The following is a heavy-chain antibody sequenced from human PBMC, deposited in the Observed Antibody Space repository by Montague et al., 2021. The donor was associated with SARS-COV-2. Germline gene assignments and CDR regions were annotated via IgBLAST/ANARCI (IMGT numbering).Heavy chain of an antibody. CDR2: IYDSGST. CDR1: GNSVRSYY. J-gene: IGHJ4*02. CDR3: ARENTVTTFGGPYYIDS. Sequence: SETLSLTCIVSGNSVRSYYWSWTRQPPGKGLEWIGYIYDSGSTNYNPSLKSRVTISVDTSKNQFSLKLSSVTAADTAVYYCARENTVTTFGGPYYIDSWGQGTLVTISA. V-gene: IGHV4-59*02. D-gene: IGHD4-17*01.